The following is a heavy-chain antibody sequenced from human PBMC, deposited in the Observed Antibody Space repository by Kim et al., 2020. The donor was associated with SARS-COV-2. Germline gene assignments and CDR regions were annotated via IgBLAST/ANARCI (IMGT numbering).Heavy chain of an antibody. J-gene: IGHJ6*02. CDR1: GFTFSSYS. CDR2: ISSSSSTI. CDR3: AREGLYYYGSGSYSPYGMDV. Sequence: GGSLRLSCAASGFTFSSYSMNWVRQAPGKGLEWVSYISSSSSTIYYADSVKGRFTISRDNAKNSLYLQMNSLRDEDTAVYYCAREGLYYYGSGSYSPYGMDVWGQGTTVTVSS. D-gene: IGHD3-10*01. V-gene: IGHV3-48*02.